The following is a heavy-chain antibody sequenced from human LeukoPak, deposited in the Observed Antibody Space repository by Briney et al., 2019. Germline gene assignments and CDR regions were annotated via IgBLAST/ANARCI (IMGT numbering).Heavy chain of an antibody. Sequence: ASVKVSCKASGYTFTSYGISWVRQAPGQGLEWMGWISAYNGNTNYAQKLQGRVTMTTGTSTSIAYMELRSLRSDDTAVYYCARDYYYDSSGPFDYWGQGTLVTVSS. CDR3: ARDYYYDSSGPFDY. CDR1: GYTFTSYG. V-gene: IGHV1-18*01. CDR2: ISAYNGNT. D-gene: IGHD3-22*01. J-gene: IGHJ4*02.